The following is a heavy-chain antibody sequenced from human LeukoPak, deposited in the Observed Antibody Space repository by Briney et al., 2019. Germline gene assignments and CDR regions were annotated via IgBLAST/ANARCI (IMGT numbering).Heavy chain of an antibody. Sequence: GGSLRLSCAASGFTISDYYMSWIRQAPGEGLQWVSYISSSGSTIYYADSVKGRFTISRDNAKNSLYLQMNSLRAEDTAVYYCARVRGVTMVPYWGQGTLVTVSS. CDR3: ARVRGVTMVPY. CDR1: GFTISDYY. J-gene: IGHJ4*02. CDR2: ISSSGSTI. D-gene: IGHD3-10*01. V-gene: IGHV3-11*04.